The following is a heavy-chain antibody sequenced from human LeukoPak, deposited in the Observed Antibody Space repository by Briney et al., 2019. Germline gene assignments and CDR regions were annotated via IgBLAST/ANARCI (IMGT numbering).Heavy chain of an antibody. CDR1: GGSISTYY. J-gene: IGHJ4*02. D-gene: IGHD6-6*01. Sequence: SETLSLTCTVSGGSISTYYWSWIRQPAGKGLEWIGRIHTSGNSDYNPSLKSRVTMSVDTSKNQFSLKVRSVTAADTAVYYCAREGSATARPFVSDDYWGQGTLVTVSS. V-gene: IGHV4-4*07. CDR2: IHTSGNS. CDR3: AREGSATARPFVSDDY.